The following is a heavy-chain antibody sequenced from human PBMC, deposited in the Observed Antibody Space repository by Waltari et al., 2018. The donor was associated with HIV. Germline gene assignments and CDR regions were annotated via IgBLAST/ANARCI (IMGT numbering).Heavy chain of an antibody. CDR1: GRSITSGDYY. J-gene: IGHJ2*01. Sequence: QVQLQESGPGLVKPSQPLSLTCTVFGRSITSGDYYWTWIRQPAGTGLEWIGRFYTSGGANYNPSLRSRVTMSLDTSKNQFSLKLTSVTAADTAVYYCARGLDILTGHYHWFLDVWGRGTLVTVSS. D-gene: IGHD3-9*01. V-gene: IGHV4-61*02. CDR3: ARGLDILTGHYHWFLDV. CDR2: FYTSGGA.